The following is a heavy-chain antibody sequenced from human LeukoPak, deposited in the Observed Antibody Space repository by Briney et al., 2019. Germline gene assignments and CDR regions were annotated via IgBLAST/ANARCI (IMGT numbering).Heavy chain of an antibody. CDR3: ARDPPGALDAFDI. J-gene: IGHJ3*02. CDR1: GDSITSGNW. Sequence: PSGTLSLTCAISGDSITSGNWWTWVRQPPGEGLQWIGRIFRDGNTNINPSLKSRVTMSVDKARNQFSLKLTSVTAADTAVYYCARDPPGALDAFDIWGQGTMVTVSS. V-gene: IGHV4-4*02. D-gene: IGHD2-8*02. CDR2: IFRDGNT.